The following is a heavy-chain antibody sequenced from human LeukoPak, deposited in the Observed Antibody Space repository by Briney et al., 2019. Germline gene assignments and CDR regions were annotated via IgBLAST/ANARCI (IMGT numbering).Heavy chain of an antibody. V-gene: IGHV1-69*06. CDR1: GGTFSSYV. Sequence: SVKVSCKAPGGTFSSYVLSWVRQAPGQGLEWMGGHIPIFGTAKYAEKFQGRVTITSDKSTTTAYMELSSLRFEDTAVYYCARDVGGPTPAAIWPSTADYWGQGTLVTVSS. D-gene: IGHD2-2*01. J-gene: IGHJ4*02. CDR3: ARDVGGPTPAAIWPSTADY. CDR2: HIPIFGTA.